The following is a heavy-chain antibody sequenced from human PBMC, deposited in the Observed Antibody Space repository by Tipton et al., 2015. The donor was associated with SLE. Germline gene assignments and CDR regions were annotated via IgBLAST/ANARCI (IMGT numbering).Heavy chain of an antibody. Sequence: TLSLTCAVYGGAFSGYNWIWVRQSPGKGLEWIGEINHSGSTNYNPSLKSRVTIFVDTSKNQFSLRLSSVTAADTAVYYCARGWDYDFWSGYADYWGQGTLVTVSS. D-gene: IGHD3-3*01. J-gene: IGHJ4*02. CDR3: ARGWDYDFWSGYADY. CDR2: INHSGST. CDR1: GGAFSGYN. V-gene: IGHV4-34*01.